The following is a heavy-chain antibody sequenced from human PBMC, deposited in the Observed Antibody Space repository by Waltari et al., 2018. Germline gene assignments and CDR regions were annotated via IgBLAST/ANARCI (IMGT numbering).Heavy chain of an antibody. Sequence: QVQLQQWGAGLLKPSETLSLTCAVYGGSFSGYYWSWIRQPPGKGLEWIGEINHSGSTNYNPSLKSRVTISVGTSKNQFSLKLSSVTAADTAVYYCARGPYYYDSSGYYVYFDYWGQGTLVTVSS. V-gene: IGHV4-34*01. CDR2: INHSGST. J-gene: IGHJ4*02. D-gene: IGHD3-22*01. CDR1: GGSFSGYY. CDR3: ARGPYYYDSSGYYVYFDY.